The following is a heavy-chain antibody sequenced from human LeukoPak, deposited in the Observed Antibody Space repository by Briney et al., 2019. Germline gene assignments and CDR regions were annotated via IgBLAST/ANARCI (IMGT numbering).Heavy chain of an antibody. CDR3: ASTGYSSSPKAFQY. J-gene: IGHJ1*01. V-gene: IGHV1-46*01. CDR1: GYTFTSYY. D-gene: IGHD6-13*01. CDR2: INPSGGST. Sequence: ASVKVSCKASGYTFTSYYMHWVRQAPGQGLEWMGIINPSGGSTSYAQKFQGRVTISVDTSKNQFSLKLSSVTAADTAVYYCASTGYSSSPKAFQYWGQGTLVTVSS.